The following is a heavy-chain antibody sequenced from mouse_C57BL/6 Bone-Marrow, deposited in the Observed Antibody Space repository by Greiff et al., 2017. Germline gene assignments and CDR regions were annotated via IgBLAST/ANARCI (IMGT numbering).Heavy chain of an antibody. CDR2: IYPGSGST. V-gene: IGHV1-55*01. J-gene: IGHJ4*01. Sequence: QVQLQQPGAELVKPGASVKMSCKASGYTFTSYWITWVKQRPGQGLEWIGDIYPGSGSTNYNEKFKSKATLTVDTSSSTAYMQLSSLTSEDSAVYYCARDEGPHYYARDYWGQGTSVTVSS. CDR3: ARDEGPHYYARDY. CDR1: GYTFTSYW. D-gene: IGHD3-3*01.